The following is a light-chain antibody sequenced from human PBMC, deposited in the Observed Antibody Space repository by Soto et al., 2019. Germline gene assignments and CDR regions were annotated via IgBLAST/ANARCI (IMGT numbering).Light chain of an antibody. CDR3: CAYVNSRSEV. V-gene: IGLV2-23*01. Sequence: QSALTQPASVSGSLGQSITISCTGTISDVGRFDVVSWYQRHPGPVPKLIIYEGSRRSSGVSSRFSGSKSGNTASLTISGLQAEDEADYYCCAYVNSRSEVFGSGTKVTVL. CDR1: ISDVGRFDV. CDR2: EGS. J-gene: IGLJ1*01.